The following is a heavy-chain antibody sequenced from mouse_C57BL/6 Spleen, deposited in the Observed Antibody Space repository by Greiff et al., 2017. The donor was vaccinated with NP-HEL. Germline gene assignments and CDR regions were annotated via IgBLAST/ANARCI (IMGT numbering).Heavy chain of an antibody. V-gene: IGHV1-50*01. J-gene: IGHJ3*01. CDR3: AMRDGYYGFAY. Sequence: QVQLQQPGAELVKPGASVKLSCKASGYTFTSYWMQWVKQRPGQGLEWIGEIDPSDSYTNYNQKFKGKATLTVDTSSSTAYMQLSSLTSEDSAVYYWAMRDGYYGFAYWGQGTLVTVSA. D-gene: IGHD2-3*01. CDR1: GYTFTSYW. CDR2: IDPSDSYT.